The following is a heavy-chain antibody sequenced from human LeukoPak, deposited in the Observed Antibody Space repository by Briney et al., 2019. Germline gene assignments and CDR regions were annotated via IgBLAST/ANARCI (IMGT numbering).Heavy chain of an antibody. J-gene: IGHJ4*02. D-gene: IGHD1-26*01. CDR1: GFTCSSHW. CDR3: ARGATYAYYHEY. CDR2: IKYDASST. V-gene: IGHV3-74*01. Sequence: PGGSLRLSCADSGFTCSSHWMHWVRQAPGKGLVWVSRIKYDASSTSYADSVKGRFTISRDNAKNTLYLQMNSLRAEDTAVYYFARGATYAYYHEYWGPGTLVTVSP.